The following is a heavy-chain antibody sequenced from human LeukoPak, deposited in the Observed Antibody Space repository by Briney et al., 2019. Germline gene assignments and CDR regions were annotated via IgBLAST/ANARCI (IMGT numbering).Heavy chain of an antibody. CDR2: IYYSGST. J-gene: IGHJ4*02. Sequence: PSETLSLTCTVSGGSIRSYYWSWIRQPPGKGLEWIGYIYYSGSTNYNPSLKSRVTISVDTSKNQFSLKLSSVTAADTAVYYCARRSTGIVGAEFDYWGQGTLVTVSS. V-gene: IGHV4-59*08. CDR1: GGSIRSYY. D-gene: IGHD1-26*01. CDR3: ARRSTGIVGAEFDY.